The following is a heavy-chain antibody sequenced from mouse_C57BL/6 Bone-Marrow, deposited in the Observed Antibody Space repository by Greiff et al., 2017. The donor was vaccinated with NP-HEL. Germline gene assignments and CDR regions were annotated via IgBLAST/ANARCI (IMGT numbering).Heavy chain of an antibody. Sequence: EVKLQQSGPSLVRPSQTLSLTCTVTGFSINSYCYWIWIRQFPGNKLEYIGYTFYSGITYYNPSLESRTYITRDTSKNQFSLKLSSVTTEDTATYYCASRSTMVTTWYFDVWGTGTTVTVSS. CDR2: TFYSGIT. V-gene: IGHV3-3*01. J-gene: IGHJ1*03. D-gene: IGHD2-2*01. CDR1: GFSINSYCY. CDR3: ASRSTMVTTWYFDV.